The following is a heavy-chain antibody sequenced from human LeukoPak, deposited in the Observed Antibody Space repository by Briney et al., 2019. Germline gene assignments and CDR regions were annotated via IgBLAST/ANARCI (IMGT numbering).Heavy chain of an antibody. CDR2: IYYSGST. CDR1: GGSFSVYY. CDR3: ARHISSSGWYDWFDP. Sequence: SETLSLTCTVSGGSFSVYYWSWIRQPPGKGLEWIGYIYYSGSTNYNPSLKSRVTISVDTSKNQFSLKLGSVTAADTAVYYCARHISSSGWYDWFDPWGQGTLVTVSS. D-gene: IGHD6-19*01. V-gene: IGHV4-59*08. J-gene: IGHJ5*02.